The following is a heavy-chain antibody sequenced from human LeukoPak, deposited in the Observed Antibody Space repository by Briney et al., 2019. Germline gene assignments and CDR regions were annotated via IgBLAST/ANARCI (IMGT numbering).Heavy chain of an antibody. D-gene: IGHD1-26*01. CDR3: ARGWEVPFDY. J-gene: IGHJ4*02. CDR2: INSDGSST. V-gene: IGHV3-74*01. Sequence: GGSLRLSCEVSGFTFRSYWMHWVRQAPGKGLVWVSRINSDGSSTSYADSVEGRFTISRDNARNTLYLQMNSLRAEDAAVYYCARGWEVPFDYWGQGTLVTVSS. CDR1: GFTFRSYW.